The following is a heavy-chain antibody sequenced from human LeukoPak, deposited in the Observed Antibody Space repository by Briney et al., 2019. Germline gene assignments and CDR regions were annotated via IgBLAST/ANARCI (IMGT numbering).Heavy chain of an antibody. Sequence: GRSLRLSCAASGFTFSSYGMHWVRQAPGKGLEWVAVISYDGSNKYYVDSVKGRFTISRDDSKNTLYLQMNSLRAEDTAVYYCAKAPVAGGTLYYYYYYGMDVWGQGTTVTVSS. D-gene: IGHD2-15*01. CDR2: ISYDGSNK. CDR1: GFTFSSYG. V-gene: IGHV3-30*18. CDR3: AKAPVAGGTLYYYYYYGMDV. J-gene: IGHJ6*02.